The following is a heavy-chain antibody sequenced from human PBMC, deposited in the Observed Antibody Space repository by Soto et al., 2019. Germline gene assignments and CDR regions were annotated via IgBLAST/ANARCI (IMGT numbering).Heavy chain of an antibody. J-gene: IGHJ4*02. V-gene: IGHV2-5*02. CDR2: IYWADDN. Sequence: SGPTLVNPTQTLTLTCTFSGFSLSTSGVGVGWILQPPGKALEWLALIYWADDNRYSPSLKSRLTITKDTSKNQVVLTMTNMDPVDTATYYCAHSPPRSGSYSFFFDYWGQGTLVTVSS. CDR1: GFSLSTSGVG. D-gene: IGHD1-26*01. CDR3: AHSPPRSGSYSFFFDY.